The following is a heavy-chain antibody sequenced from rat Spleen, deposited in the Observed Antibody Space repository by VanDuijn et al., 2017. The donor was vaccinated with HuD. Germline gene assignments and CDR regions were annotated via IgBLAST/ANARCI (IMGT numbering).Heavy chain of an antibody. V-gene: IGHV5-25*01. J-gene: IGHJ4*01. Sequence: EVQLVESGGGLVQPGRSMKLSCAASGLSFSNYDMAWVRQAPTKGLEWVASITNTGGTTYYPDSVKGRFTISRDNAESTLFLQMDSLRSEDTATSYCARHYGGYSEYVMDAWGQGASVTVSS. CDR2: ITNTGGTT. CDR3: ARHYGGYSEYVMDA. D-gene: IGHD1-11*01. CDR1: GLSFSNYD.